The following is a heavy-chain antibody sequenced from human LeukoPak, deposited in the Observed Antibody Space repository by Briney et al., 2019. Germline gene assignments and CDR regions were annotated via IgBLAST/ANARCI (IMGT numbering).Heavy chain of an antibody. CDR1: GGSISSYY. D-gene: IGHD4-23*01. CDR2: IYYSGST. J-gene: IGHJ4*02. CDR3: ARTRAYGGRPDY. V-gene: IGHV4-59*01. Sequence: SETLSLTCTVSGGSISSYYWNWFRQPPGKGLEWIGYIYYSGSTNYNPSLKSRVTISVDTSKNQLSLKLSSVTAADTAVYYCARTRAYGGRPDYWGQGTLVTVSS.